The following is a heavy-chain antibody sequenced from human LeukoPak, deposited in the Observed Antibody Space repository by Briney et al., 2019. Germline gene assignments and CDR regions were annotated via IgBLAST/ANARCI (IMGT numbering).Heavy chain of an antibody. Sequence: SETLSLTCAVYGGSFSGYYWSWIRQPPGKGLEWIGEINQSGSANYNPSLKSRVTISVDTSKNQFSLKLSSVTAADTAVYYCARGRRSSGWTDYWGQGTLVTVSS. CDR2: INQSGSA. J-gene: IGHJ4*02. CDR1: GGSFSGYY. V-gene: IGHV4-34*01. D-gene: IGHD6-19*01. CDR3: ARGRRSSGWTDY.